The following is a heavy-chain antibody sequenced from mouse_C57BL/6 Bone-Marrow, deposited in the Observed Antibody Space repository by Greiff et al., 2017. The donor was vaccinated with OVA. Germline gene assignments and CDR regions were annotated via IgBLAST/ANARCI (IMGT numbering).Heavy chain of an antibody. CDR3: TREGDYYYGSSRYFDV. D-gene: IGHD1-1*01. Sequence: EVQLVESGEGLVKPGGSLKLSCAASGFTFSSYAMSWVRQTQEKRLEWVAYISSGGDYIYYADTVKGRFTISRDNARNTLYLQMSSLKSEDTAMYYCTREGDYYYGSSRYFDVWGTGTTVTVSS. J-gene: IGHJ1*03. CDR1: GFTFSSYA. V-gene: IGHV5-9-1*02. CDR2: ISSGGDYI.